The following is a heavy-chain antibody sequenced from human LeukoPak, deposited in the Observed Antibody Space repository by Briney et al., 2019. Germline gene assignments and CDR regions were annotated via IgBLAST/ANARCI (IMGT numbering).Heavy chain of an antibody. CDR2: IYYSGST. J-gene: IGHJ4*02. CDR3: ASVRVVSGYDAPLDY. Sequence: TSETLSLTCTVSGGSISSSSYYWGWIRQPPGKGLEWIGSIYYSGSTYYNPSLKSRVTISVDTSKNQFSLKLSSVTAADTAVYYCASVRVVSGYDAPLDYWGQGTLVTVSS. D-gene: IGHD5-12*01. V-gene: IGHV4-39*07. CDR1: GGSISSSSYY.